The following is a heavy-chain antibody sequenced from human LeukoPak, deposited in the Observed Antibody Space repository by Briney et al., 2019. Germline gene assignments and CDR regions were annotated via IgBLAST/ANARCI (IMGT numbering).Heavy chain of an antibody. J-gene: IGHJ6*03. Sequence: GRSLRLSCAASGFTFSSYGMPWVRQAPGKGLEWVAVIWYDGSNKYYADSVKGRFTISRDNSKNTLYLQMDSLRAEDTAVYYCARATNYYYYMDVWGKGTTVTVSS. CDR1: GFTFSSYG. V-gene: IGHV3-33*01. CDR3: ARATNYYYYMDV. CDR2: IWYDGSNK.